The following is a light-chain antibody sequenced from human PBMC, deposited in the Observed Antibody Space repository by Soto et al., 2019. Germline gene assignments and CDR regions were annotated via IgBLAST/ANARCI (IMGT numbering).Light chain of an antibody. V-gene: IGKV3-15*01. CDR3: HQYGRPPWT. CDR1: QGIXSN. Sequence: IVMSQCPPALSVSRGERVTLSCRASQGIXSNLAWYQTKLVKAPRVLXARASTKASGSPARFSGSGSATAFTLTISRLHSEDFAAYYCHQYGRPPWTFGQGTKVDIK. J-gene: IGKJ1*01. CDR2: RAS.